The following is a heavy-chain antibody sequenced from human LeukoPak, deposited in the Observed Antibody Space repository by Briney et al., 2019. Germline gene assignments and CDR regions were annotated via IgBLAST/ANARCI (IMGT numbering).Heavy chain of an antibody. CDR1: GFTFSSYW. CDR2: INSDGSST. CDR3: ARGVYYYDSSGYYTITHFDY. Sequence: PGGSLRLSCAASGFTFSSYWMHWVRQAPGKGLVWVSRINSDGSSTSYADSVKGRFTISRDNAKNTLYLQMNSLRAEDTAVYYCARGVYYYDSSGYYTITHFDYWGQGTLVTVSS. J-gene: IGHJ4*02. V-gene: IGHV3-74*01. D-gene: IGHD3-22*01.